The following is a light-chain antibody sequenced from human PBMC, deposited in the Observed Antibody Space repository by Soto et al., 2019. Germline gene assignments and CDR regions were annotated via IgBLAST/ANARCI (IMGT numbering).Light chain of an antibody. CDR1: SSDVVGYNY. V-gene: IGLV2-14*01. J-gene: IGLJ1*01. CDR3: SSYTSSSTLYV. Sequence: QSVLTQPASVSGSPGQSITISCTGTSSDVVGYNYVSWYQQHPGKAPKLMIYDVSKRPSGVSNRFSGSKSGNTASLTISGLQAEDEADYYCSSYTSSSTLYVFGTGTKLTVL. CDR2: DVS.